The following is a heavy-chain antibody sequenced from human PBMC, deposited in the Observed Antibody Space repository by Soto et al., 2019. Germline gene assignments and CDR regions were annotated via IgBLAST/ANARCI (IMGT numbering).Heavy chain of an antibody. Sequence: QVQLVQSGAEVKKPGSSVKVSCKASGGTFSSYTISWVRQAPGQGLEWMGRIIPILGIANYAQKFQGRVTITADKSTSTAYMELSSLRSADTAVYYCARDLRRFGYGMDVWGQGTTVTVSS. D-gene: IGHD3-10*01. V-gene: IGHV1-69*08. J-gene: IGHJ6*02. CDR3: ARDLRRFGYGMDV. CDR1: GGTFSSYT. CDR2: IIPILGIA.